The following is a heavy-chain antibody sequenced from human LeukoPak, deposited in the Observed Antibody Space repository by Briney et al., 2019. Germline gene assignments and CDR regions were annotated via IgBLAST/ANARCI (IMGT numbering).Heavy chain of an antibody. CDR1: GDSISSGDYS. CDR3: ARELWFVNAPGSWLDP. V-gene: IGHV4-30-2*01. CDR2: IFHSGPS. Sequence: SETLSLTCAVSGDSISSGDYSWSWIRQPSGKGLEWIGYIFHSGPSYYNPSLKSRVTISVDKPKNQFSLRLTSVTAADTAVYYCARELWFVNAPGSWLDPWGQGTLVTVSS. J-gene: IGHJ5*02. D-gene: IGHD3-10*01.